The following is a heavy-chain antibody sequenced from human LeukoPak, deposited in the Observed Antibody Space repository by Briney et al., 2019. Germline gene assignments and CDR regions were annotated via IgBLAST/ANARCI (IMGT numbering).Heavy chain of an antibody. CDR1: GGTFISYA. CDR3: ARVWSLANYGYYYYYMDV. V-gene: IGHV1-69*01. D-gene: IGHD1-7*01. CDR2: IIAIFGTA. Sequence: SVKVSCKASGGTFISYAISWVRQAPGQGLEGMGGIIAIFGTANYAQKFQGRVTITADESTSTAYMELSSLRSEDTAVYYCARVWSLANYGYYYYYMDVWGKGTTVTVSS. J-gene: IGHJ6*03.